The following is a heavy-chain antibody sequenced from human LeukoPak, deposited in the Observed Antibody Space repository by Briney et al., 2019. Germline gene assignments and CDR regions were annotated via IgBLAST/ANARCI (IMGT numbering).Heavy chain of an antibody. D-gene: IGHD6-19*01. CDR1: GYTFTSYA. V-gene: IGHV1-3*01. CDR3: ARWSSGGWSPYFDY. J-gene: IGHJ4*02. Sequence: ASVKVSCKASGYTFTSYAMHWVRQAPGQRLEWMGWINAGNGNTKYSQKFQGRVTITRDTSASTAYMELSSLRSEDTAVYYCARWSSGGWSPYFDYWGQGTLVTVSS. CDR2: INAGNGNT.